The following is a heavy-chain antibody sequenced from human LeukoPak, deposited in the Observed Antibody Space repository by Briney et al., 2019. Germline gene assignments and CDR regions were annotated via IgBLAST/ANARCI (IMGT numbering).Heavy chain of an antibody. Sequence: SETLSLTCTVSGGSIRSSSYYWGWIRQPPGKGLEWIGTIYYSGSTIYNPSLKSRVTISVDTSKNQFSLKLSSVTAADTAVYYCARGGTRPRRIVGATTPFDYWGQGTLVTVSS. V-gene: IGHV4-39*07. J-gene: IGHJ4*02. D-gene: IGHD1-26*01. CDR1: GGSIRSSSYY. CDR2: IYYSGST. CDR3: ARGGTRPRRIVGATTPFDY.